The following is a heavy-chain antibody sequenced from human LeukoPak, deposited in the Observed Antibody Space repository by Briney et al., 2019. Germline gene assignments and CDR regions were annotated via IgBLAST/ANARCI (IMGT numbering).Heavy chain of an antibody. CDR2: INSDGSST. Sequence: GSLRLSCAASGFTFSSYWMHWVRQAPGKGLVWVSRINSDGSSTNYADSVKGRFTISRDNAKNTLYLQMNSLRAEDTAVYYCARVPITLAGTKDAKYFQHWGQGTLVTVSS. J-gene: IGHJ1*01. CDR3: ARVPITLAGTKDAKYFQH. CDR1: GFTFSSYW. D-gene: IGHD6-19*01. V-gene: IGHV3-74*01.